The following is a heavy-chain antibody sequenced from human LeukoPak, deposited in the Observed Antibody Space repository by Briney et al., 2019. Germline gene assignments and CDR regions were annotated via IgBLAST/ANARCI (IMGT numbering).Heavy chain of an antibody. D-gene: IGHD6-13*01. J-gene: IGHJ6*03. CDR2: ISWDGGRT. Sequence: GRSLRLSCAASGFTFDDYAMHWVRQAPGKGLEWVSLISWDGGRTYYADSVKGRFTISRANSKNSLYLQMNSLRAEDTALYYCAKDIVPLAAAGPHYMDVWGKGTTVTVSS. CDR3: AKDIVPLAAAGPHYMDV. CDR1: GFTFDDYA. V-gene: IGHV3-43D*03.